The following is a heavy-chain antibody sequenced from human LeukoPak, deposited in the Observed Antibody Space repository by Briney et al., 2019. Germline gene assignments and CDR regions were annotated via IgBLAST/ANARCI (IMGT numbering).Heavy chain of an antibody. V-gene: IGHV4-39*01. Sequence: SETLSLTCTVSGGSISSSSYYWGWIRQPPGKGLEWIGSIYYSGSTYYNPSLKSRVTISVDTSKNQFSLELSSVTAADTAVYYCATQHISYGSGTFDYWGQGTLVTVSS. CDR3: ATQHISYGSGTFDY. D-gene: IGHD3-10*01. CDR1: GGSISSSSYY. J-gene: IGHJ4*02. CDR2: IYYSGST.